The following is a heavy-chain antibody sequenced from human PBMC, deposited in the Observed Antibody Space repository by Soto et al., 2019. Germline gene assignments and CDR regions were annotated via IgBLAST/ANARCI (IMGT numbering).Heavy chain of an antibody. D-gene: IGHD2-21*02. CDR1: GESISSSSYY. V-gene: IGHV4-39*01. Sequence: SETLSLTCIVSGESISSSSYYWGWIRQPPGKGLEWIGSIYYSGRTYYNPSFKSRVTISIDASKNQFSLKLSSVTATDTAVYYCARQRTTVVTQAYFDHWGQGALLTVS. J-gene: IGHJ4*02. CDR2: IYYSGRT. CDR3: ARQRTTVVTQAYFDH.